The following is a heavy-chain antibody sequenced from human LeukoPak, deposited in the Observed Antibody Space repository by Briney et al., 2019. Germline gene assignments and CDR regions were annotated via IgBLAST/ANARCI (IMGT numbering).Heavy chain of an antibody. D-gene: IGHD6-19*01. J-gene: IGHJ4*02. CDR2: IYYTGTT. CDR3: ARHSGAGTGFVY. CDR1: GGSISSIISY. Sequence: SETLSLTCTVSGGSISSIISYWGWIRQPPGRGLEWIGSIYYTGTTYYNPSLKSRVTISVDTSRNQFSLKLSSVTAADTAVYYCARHSGAGTGFVYWGQGTLVTVSS. V-gene: IGHV4-39*01.